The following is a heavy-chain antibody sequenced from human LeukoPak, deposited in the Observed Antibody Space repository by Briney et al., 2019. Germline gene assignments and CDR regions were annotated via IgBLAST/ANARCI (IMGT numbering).Heavy chain of an antibody. CDR1: GVSITTYY. CDR2: VYYRGTT. CDR3: ARETRGSAAAGTVNWFDP. V-gene: IGHV4-59*01. Sequence: SETLFLTCTVSGVSITTYYWSWIRQPPGKGLEWIGYVYYRGTTNYNPSLKSRVTMSVDTSKNQFSLKLNSVTAADTAVYYCARETRGSAAAGTVNWFDPWGQGTLVTVSS. J-gene: IGHJ5*02. D-gene: IGHD6-13*01.